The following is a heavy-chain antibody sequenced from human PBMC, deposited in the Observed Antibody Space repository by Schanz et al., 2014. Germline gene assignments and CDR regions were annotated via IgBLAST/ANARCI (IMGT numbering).Heavy chain of an antibody. D-gene: IGHD3-10*01. CDR1: GFTFSIYA. Sequence: VQLVESGGGLVQPGGSLRLSCSASGFTFSIYAMHWVRQAPGKGLEYVSAISHDGYSTYYADSVTGRFTISRDNAKNTLYLQMNTLRAEDTAVYYCARGGFGEVSYFDYWGQGTLVTVSS. CDR3: ARGGFGEVSYFDY. J-gene: IGHJ4*02. V-gene: IGHV3-64*04. CDR2: ISHDGYST.